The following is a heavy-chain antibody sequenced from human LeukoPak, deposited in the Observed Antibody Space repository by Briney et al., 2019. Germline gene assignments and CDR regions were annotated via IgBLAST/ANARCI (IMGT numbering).Heavy chain of an antibody. CDR1: GGSFSGYY. CDR2: INHSGST. V-gene: IGHV4-34*01. Sequence: SETLSLTCAVYGGSFSGYYWSWIRQPPGKGLEWIGEINHSGSTNYNPSLKSRVSISVDTSKNQFALNLSSVTAAGTAVYYCARGTGSPPHFDPWGPGTLVTVSP. CDR3: ARGTGSPPHFDP. J-gene: IGHJ5*02. D-gene: IGHD2-15*01.